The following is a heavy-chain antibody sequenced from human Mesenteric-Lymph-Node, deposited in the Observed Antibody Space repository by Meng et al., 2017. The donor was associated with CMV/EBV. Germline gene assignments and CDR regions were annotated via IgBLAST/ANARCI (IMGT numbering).Heavy chain of an antibody. V-gene: IGHV1-69*05. D-gene: IGHD1-26*01. J-gene: IGHJ4*02. CDR2: IIPIFGTA. Sequence: SVQVSCKASGGTFSSYAISWVRQAPGQGLEWMGGIIPIFGTANYAQKFQGRVTITTDESTSTAYMELSSLRSEDTAVYYCATYSGSSGPGAFDYWGQGTLVTVSS. CDR1: GGTFSSYA. CDR3: ATYSGSSGPGAFDY.